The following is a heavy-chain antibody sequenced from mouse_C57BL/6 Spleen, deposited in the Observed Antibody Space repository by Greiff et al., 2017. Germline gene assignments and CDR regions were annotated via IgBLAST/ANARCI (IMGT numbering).Heavy chain of an antibody. CDR1: GYTFTSYT. Sequence: QVQLKESGAELARPGASVKMSCKASGYTFTSYTMHWVKQRPGQGLEWIGYINPSSGYTKYNQKFKDKATLTADKSSSTAYMQLSSLTSEDSAVYYCARTEHYGSSYRYFDVWGTGTTVTVSS. CDR3: ARTEHYGSSYRYFDV. V-gene: IGHV1-4*01. D-gene: IGHD1-1*01. CDR2: INPSSGYT. J-gene: IGHJ1*03.